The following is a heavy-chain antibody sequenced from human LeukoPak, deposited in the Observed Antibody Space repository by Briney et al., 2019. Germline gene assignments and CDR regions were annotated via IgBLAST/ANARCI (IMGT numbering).Heavy chain of an antibody. CDR2: IIPIFGTA. J-gene: IGHJ4*02. V-gene: IGHV1-69*13. CDR1: GGTFSSYA. D-gene: IGHD3-22*01. Sequence: SVKVSCKASGGTFSSYAISWVRQAPGQGLEWMGGIIPIFGTANYAQKFQGRVTITADESTSTAYMELSSLRSEDTAVYYCATVSGYDGSGYYLYYFDYWGQGTLVTVSS. CDR3: ATVSGYDGSGYYLYYFDY.